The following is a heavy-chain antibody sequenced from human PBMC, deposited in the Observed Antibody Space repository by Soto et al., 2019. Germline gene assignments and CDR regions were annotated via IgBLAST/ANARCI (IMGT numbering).Heavy chain of an antibody. CDR1: GFPFSSRA. J-gene: IGHJ5*02. D-gene: IGHD2-15*01. CDR2: ISGSGTIT. Sequence: EVQLLESGGGLVQPGGSLRLSCAASGFPFSSRAMSWVRQAPGKGLEWVSAISGSGTITYYADSVKCRFTTSRDTSKNTLYLQMNRLRADDTAVYYCAEWARYCSGADCRAWGQGTLVTVSS. CDR3: AEWARYCSGADCRA. V-gene: IGHV3-23*01.